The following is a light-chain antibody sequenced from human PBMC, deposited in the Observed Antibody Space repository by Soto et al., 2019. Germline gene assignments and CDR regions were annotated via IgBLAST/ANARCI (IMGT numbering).Light chain of an antibody. J-gene: IGKJ1*01. V-gene: IGKV3-15*01. Sequence: EIVMTQSPATLSVSPGERATLSCRASQSVSSNLAWYQQKPGQTPRLLIYGASTRATGSPATSSGCGSGTEFTLTISSTQSEDFAVSYYQQYNNCPPGTFGQGTKVEIK. CDR1: QSVSSN. CDR2: GAS. CDR3: QQYNNCPPGT.